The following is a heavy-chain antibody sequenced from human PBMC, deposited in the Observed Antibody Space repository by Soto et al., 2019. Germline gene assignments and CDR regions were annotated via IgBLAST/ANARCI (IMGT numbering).Heavy chain of an antibody. CDR1: GGSISSSSYY. D-gene: IGHD3-10*01. Sequence: SETLSLTCTVSGGSISSSSYYWGWIRQPPGKGLEWIGSIYYSGSTYYNPSLKSRVTISVDTSKNQFSLKLSSVTAAVTAVYYCARHTWRAYYYGSGSPSPWFDPWGQGTLVTVSS. J-gene: IGHJ5*02. CDR2: IYYSGST. CDR3: ARHTWRAYYYGSGSPSPWFDP. V-gene: IGHV4-39*01.